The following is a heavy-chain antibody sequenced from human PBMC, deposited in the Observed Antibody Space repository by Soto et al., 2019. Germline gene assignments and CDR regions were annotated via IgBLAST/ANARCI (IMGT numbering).Heavy chain of an antibody. CDR1: VFTFSRYW. D-gene: IGHD2-21*02. CDR2: IKQDGSEK. Sequence: PVGSLRLSCASSVFTFSRYWMSWVRHSPGKWLEWVANIKQDGSEKYYVDSVKGRFTISRDNAKNSMYLQMNSLRAEDTAVYYCARVIWPTYCGGDCYSGKGYGMEVWGQGTTVIVSS. CDR3: ARVIWPTYCGGDCYSGKGYGMEV. J-gene: IGHJ6*02. V-gene: IGHV3-7*01.